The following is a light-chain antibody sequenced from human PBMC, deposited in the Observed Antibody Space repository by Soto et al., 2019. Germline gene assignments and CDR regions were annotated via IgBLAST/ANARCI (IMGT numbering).Light chain of an antibody. V-gene: IGKV3-20*01. CDR2: GAT. CDR1: QSISSL. CDR3: QLYGDSLFT. J-gene: IGKJ3*01. Sequence: IVMTQSPATLSVSPGERATLSCSASQSISSLLAWYQQKPGQAPRVPIYGATSRATGSPDRLSGSVSGTDFTLTISRLEPEDFAVYYCQLYGDSLFTFGPGTKVDIK.